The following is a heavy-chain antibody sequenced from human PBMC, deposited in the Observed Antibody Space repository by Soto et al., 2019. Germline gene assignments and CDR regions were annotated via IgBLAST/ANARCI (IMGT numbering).Heavy chain of an antibody. CDR2: LTANGNT. Sequence: GGSLRLSCVVSGFAVSATYMSWVRQAPGQGLEWVSVLTANGNTIYADAVKGRFTVSRDISKNTVYLQLNSVTVGDTGLYYCARDALGLDVWGQGTTVTVSS. CDR1: GFAVSATY. V-gene: IGHV3-53*01. J-gene: IGHJ6*02. CDR3: ARDALGLDV.